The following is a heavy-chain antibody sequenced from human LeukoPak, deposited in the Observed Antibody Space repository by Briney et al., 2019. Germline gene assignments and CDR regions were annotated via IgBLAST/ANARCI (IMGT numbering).Heavy chain of an antibody. CDR3: ATGRYSSSSGYDY. CDR2: ISYDGSNN. D-gene: IGHD6-6*01. CDR1: GFTFSSYA. J-gene: IGHJ4*02. Sequence: GRSLRLSCAASGFTFSSYAMHWVRQAPGKGLEWVAVISYDGSNNYCADSVKGRFSISRDNSKNTLYLEMNSLRAEDTAVYYCATGRYSSSSGYDYWGQGTLVTVSS. V-gene: IGHV3-30-3*01.